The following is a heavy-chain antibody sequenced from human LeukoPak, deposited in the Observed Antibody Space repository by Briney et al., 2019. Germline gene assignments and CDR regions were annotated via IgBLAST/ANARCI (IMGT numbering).Heavy chain of an antibody. CDR2: INTNTGNP. CDR3: AREVPGYYGSGSYDY. D-gene: IGHD3-10*01. CDR1: GYTFTSYA. Sequence: EASVKVSCKASGYTFTSYAMNWVRQAPGQGLEWMGWINTNTGNPTYAQGFTGRFVFSLDTSVSTAYLQISSLKAEDTAVYCCAREVPGYYGSGSYDYWGQGTLVTVSS. V-gene: IGHV7-4-1*02. J-gene: IGHJ4*02.